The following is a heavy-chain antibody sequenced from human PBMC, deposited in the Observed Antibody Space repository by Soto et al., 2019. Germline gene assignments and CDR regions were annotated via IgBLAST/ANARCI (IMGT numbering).Heavy chain of an antibody. CDR2: IIPISGTT. J-gene: IGHJ4*01. V-gene: IGHV1-69*06. CDR3: ARDETQGITGMVAAKSHAFNF. D-gene: IGHD3-22*01. Sequence: SVKVSCKASVGSFSSYTISWVRGAPAQGVEWMGGIIPISGTTNYAQKFEGRVTIMADKSTSTAYMELSSLRSEDTAVYYCARDETQGITGMVAAKSHAFNFWGQGTLVTVSS. CDR1: VGSFSSYT.